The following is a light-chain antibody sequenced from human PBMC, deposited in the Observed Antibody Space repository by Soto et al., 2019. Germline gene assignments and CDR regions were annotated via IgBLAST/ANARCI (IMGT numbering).Light chain of an antibody. CDR2: GAS. CDR1: QSVSNNY. CDR3: QQNSNF. J-gene: IGKJ3*01. Sequence: EIVLTQSPGTLSLSPGERATISCRASQSVSNNYLAWYQQQPGQPPRLLIYGASNRATGIPDSFSGSGSGTDFTLTISSLVPEDVAIYYCQQNSNFFGPGTKVEI. V-gene: IGKV3-20*01.